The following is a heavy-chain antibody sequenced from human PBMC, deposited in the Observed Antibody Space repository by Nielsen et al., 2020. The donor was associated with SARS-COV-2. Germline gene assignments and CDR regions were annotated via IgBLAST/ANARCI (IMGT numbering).Heavy chain of an antibody. CDR1: GFTFSSYG. J-gene: IGHJ4*02. D-gene: IGHD3-22*01. V-gene: IGHV3-33*05. CDR2: ISYDGSNK. CDR3: ATGDYYDSSGYYDLDY. Sequence: GASLKISCAASGFTFSSYGMHWVRQAPGKGLEWVAVISYDGSNKYYADSVKGRFTISRDNSKNTLYLQMNSLRAEDTAVYYCATGDYYDSSGYYDLDYWGQGTLVTVSS.